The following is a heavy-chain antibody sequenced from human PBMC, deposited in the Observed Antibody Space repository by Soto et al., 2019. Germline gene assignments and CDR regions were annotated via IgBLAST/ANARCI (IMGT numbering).Heavy chain of an antibody. Sequence: ASVKVSCKASGYTFTSYAMHWVRQAPGQRLEWMGWINAGNGNTKYSQKFQGRVTITRDTSASTAYMELSSLRSEDTAVYYCARVQWQLLRLPGSRPNALGRGGQGIMITVS. CDR2: INAGNGNT. J-gene: IGHJ3*01. V-gene: IGHV1-3*01. CDR3: ARVQWQLLRLPGSRPNALGR. CDR1: GYTFTSYA. D-gene: IGHD1-26*01.